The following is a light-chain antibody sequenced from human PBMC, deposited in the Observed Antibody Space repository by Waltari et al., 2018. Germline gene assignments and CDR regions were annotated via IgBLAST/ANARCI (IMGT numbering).Light chain of an antibody. CDR3: QQFYRYPLT. CDR2: KAS. V-gene: IGKV1-5*03. Sequence: DIQMTQSPSTLSASVGERVTITCRATQSISYWLAWYQHKPGKAPNLLIYKASNLKSGVPSRFSGSGSGTEFTLTISSLQPDDCGTYYCQQFYRYPLTFGGGTKVEI. CDR1: QSISYW. J-gene: IGKJ4*01.